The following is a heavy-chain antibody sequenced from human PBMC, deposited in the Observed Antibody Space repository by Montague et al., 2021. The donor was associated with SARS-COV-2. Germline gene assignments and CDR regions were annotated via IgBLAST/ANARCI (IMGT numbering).Heavy chain of an antibody. CDR3: ARLLRSCTNGVCRTYYYYAMDV. CDR1: GGSISGYY. CDR2: IYYSGST. D-gene: IGHD2-8*01. Sequence: SETLSLTCTVSGGSISGYYWSWIRQPPGKGLEWIGYIYYSGSTKYNPXLESRVTVSVDRSKNQVPLKLSSVTAANTAVYYCARLLRSCTNGVCRTYYYYAMDVWGQGTTVTVSS. V-gene: IGHV4-59*01. J-gene: IGHJ6*02.